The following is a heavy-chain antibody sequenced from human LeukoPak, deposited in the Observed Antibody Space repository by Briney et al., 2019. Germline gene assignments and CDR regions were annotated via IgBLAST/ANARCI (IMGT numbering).Heavy chain of an antibody. CDR2: ISAYNGNT. CDR1: GYTFTSYG. J-gene: IGHJ4*02. CDR3: AREVAYCSSTSCYTPAYFDY. V-gene: IGHV1-18*01. D-gene: IGHD2-2*01. Sequence: ASVKVSCKASGYTFTSYGISWVRQTPGQGLEWMGWISAYNGNTNYAQKLQGRVTMTTDTSTSTAYMELRSLRSDDTAVYYCAREVAYCSSTSCYTPAYFDYWGQGTLVTVSS.